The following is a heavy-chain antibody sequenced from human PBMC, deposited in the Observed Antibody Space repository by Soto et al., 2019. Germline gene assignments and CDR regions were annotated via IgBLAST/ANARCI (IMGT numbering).Heavy chain of an antibody. V-gene: IGHV1-69*13. J-gene: IGHJ4*02. CDR1: GGTFSSYA. CDR3: ARVKGLYTQEFDY. CDR2: IIPIFGTA. Sequence: GASVKVSCKASGGTFSSYAISWVRQAPGQGLEWMGGIIPIFGTANYAQKFQGRVTITADESTSTAYMELSSLRSEDTAVYYCARVKGLYTQEFDYWGQGTLVTVSS. D-gene: IGHD4-4*01.